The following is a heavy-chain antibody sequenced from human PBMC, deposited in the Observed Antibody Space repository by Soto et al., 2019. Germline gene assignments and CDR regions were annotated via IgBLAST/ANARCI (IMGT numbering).Heavy chain of an antibody. J-gene: IGHJ6*02. CDR1: GGSISSYY. Sequence: SETLSLTCTVAGGSISSYYWRWIRQPPGKGLEWIGYIYYSGSTNYNPSLKSRVTISVDTSKNQFSLKLSSVTAADTAVYYCARDLRSRMDVWGQGTTVTVSS. V-gene: IGHV4-59*01. CDR2: IYYSGST. D-gene: IGHD3-10*01. CDR3: ARDLRSRMDV.